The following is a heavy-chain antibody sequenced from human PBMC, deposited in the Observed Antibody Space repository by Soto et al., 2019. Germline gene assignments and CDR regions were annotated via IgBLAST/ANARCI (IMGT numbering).Heavy chain of an antibody. CDR3: TRDSTDFDY. V-gene: IGHV3-73*02. Sequence: VQLVESGGRLVQPGGSLKLSCAASGLTFSGSAMHWVRQASGKGLEWVGRIRSKANSYATAYAASVKGRFTISRDDSKNTAYLKMNSLKAEETAVYYCTRDSTDFDYWCQGTLVTVSS. CDR2: IRSKANSYAT. CDR1: GLTFSGSA. J-gene: IGHJ4*02. D-gene: IGHD1-26*01.